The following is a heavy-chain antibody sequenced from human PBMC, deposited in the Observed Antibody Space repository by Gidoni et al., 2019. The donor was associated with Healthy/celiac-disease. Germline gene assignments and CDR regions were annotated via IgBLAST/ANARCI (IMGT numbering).Heavy chain of an antibody. V-gene: IGHV3-7*03. Sequence: EVQLVESGGGLVQPGGSLRLSCAASGFTFSSYWMSWVRQAPGKGLEWVANIKQDGSEKYYVDSVKGRFTISRDNAKNSLYLQMNSLRAEDTAVYYCARDFFPPGETLVGATDYWGQGTLVTVSS. J-gene: IGHJ4*02. CDR3: ARDFFPPGETLVGATDY. D-gene: IGHD1-26*01. CDR2: IKQDGSEK. CDR1: GFTFSSYW.